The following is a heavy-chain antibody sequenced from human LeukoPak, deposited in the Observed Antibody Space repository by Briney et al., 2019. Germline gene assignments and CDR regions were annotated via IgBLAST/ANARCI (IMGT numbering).Heavy chain of an antibody. J-gene: IGHJ6*02. Sequence: VASVKVSCKASGYTFTSYYMHWVRQAPGQGLEWMGIINPSGGSTSYAQKFQGRVTMTRDTSTSTVYIELSSLRSEDTAVYYCARVRGVTTFYYYGMDVWGQGTTVTVSS. V-gene: IGHV1-46*01. CDR1: GYTFTSYY. D-gene: IGHD3-10*01. CDR3: ARVRGVTTFYYYGMDV. CDR2: INPSGGST.